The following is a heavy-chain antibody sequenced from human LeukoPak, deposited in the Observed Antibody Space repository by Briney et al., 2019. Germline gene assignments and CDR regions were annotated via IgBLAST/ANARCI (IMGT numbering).Heavy chain of an antibody. J-gene: IGHJ4*02. Sequence: SETLSLTCTVSGDSISSYYWSWIRQPPGKGLEWIGYIYYSGSTNYNPSLKSLVTISVDTSKNHFSLKLSSVTAADTAVYYCARAVAVGTTHFDYWGQGTLVTVSS. V-gene: IGHV4-59*01. D-gene: IGHD6-19*01. CDR3: ARAVAVGTTHFDY. CDR2: IYYSGST. CDR1: GDSISSYY.